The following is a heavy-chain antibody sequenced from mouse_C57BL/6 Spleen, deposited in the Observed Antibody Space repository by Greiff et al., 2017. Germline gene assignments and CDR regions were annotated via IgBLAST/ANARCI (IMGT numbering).Heavy chain of an antibody. CDR2: IYPSDSET. CDR3: ARRDYYGYDGDYFDY. CDR1: GYTFTSYW. Sequence: QVQLQQPGAELVRPGSSVKLSCKASGYTFTSYWMDWVKQRPGQGLEWIGNIYPSDSETHYNQKFKDKATLTVDKSSSTAYMQRSSLTSEDSAVYYCARRDYYGYDGDYFDYWGQGTTLTVSS. V-gene: IGHV1-61*01. J-gene: IGHJ2*01. D-gene: IGHD2-2*01.